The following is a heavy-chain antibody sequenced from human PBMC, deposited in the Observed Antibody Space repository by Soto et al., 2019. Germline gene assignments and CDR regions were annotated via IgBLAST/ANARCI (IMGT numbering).Heavy chain of an antibody. V-gene: IGHV4-59*08. CDR3: ARSRYCSGGSCPADAFDI. Sequence: PSETLSLTCTVSGGSISSYYWSWIRQPPGKGLEWIGYIYYSGSTNYNPSLKSRVTISVDTSKNQISLKLSSVTAADTAVYYCARSRYCSGGSCPADAFDIWGQGTMVT. D-gene: IGHD2-15*01. CDR1: GGSISSYY. J-gene: IGHJ3*02. CDR2: IYYSGST.